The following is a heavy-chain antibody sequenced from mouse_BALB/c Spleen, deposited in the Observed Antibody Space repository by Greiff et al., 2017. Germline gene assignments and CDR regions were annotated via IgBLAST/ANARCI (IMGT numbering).Heavy chain of an antibody. CDR1: GDSITSGY. D-gene: IGHD2-1*01. CDR3: ARYSLHYGNYVYYFDY. J-gene: IGHJ2*01. CDR2: ISYSGST. Sequence: EVKLMESGPSLVKPSQTLSLTCSVTGDSITSGYWNWIRKFPGNKLEYMGYISYSGSTYYNPSLKSRISITRDTSKNQYYLQLNSVTTEDTATYYCARYSLHYGNYVYYFDYWGQGTTLTVSS. V-gene: IGHV3-8*02.